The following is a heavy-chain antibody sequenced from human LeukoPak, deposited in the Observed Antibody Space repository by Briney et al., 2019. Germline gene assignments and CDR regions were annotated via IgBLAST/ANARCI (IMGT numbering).Heavy chain of an antibody. V-gene: IGHV3-66*01. CDR2: IYSGGST. CDR1: GFTVSSNY. Sequence: PGGSLRLSCAASGFTVSSNYMSWVRQAPGKGLEWVSVIYSGGSTYYADSVKGRFTISRDNSKNTLYLQMNSLRAEDTAVYYCARDSRRGYDSSGYNFDYWGQGTLVTVSS. D-gene: IGHD3-22*01. CDR3: ARDSRRGYDSSGYNFDY. J-gene: IGHJ4*02.